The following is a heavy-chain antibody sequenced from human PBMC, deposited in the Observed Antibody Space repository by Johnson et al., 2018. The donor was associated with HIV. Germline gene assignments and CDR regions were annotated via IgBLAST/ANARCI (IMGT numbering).Heavy chain of an antibody. CDR2: ISYDGSNK. Sequence: QVQLVESGGVVVQPGGSLRLSCAASGFTFSSYGMHWVRQAPGKGLEWVAVISYDGSNKYYADSVKGRFTISRDNSKNTLYLQMNSLRAEDTAVYYCARGGAHDAFDIWGQGTMVTVSS. J-gene: IGHJ3*02. D-gene: IGHD3-16*01. CDR3: ARGGAHDAFDI. CDR1: GFTFSSYG. V-gene: IGHV3-30*03.